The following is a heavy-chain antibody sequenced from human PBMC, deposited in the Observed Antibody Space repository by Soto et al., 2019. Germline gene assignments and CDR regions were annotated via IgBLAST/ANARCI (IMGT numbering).Heavy chain of an antibody. J-gene: IGHJ4*02. CDR2: VSGGSGVT. CDR3: AKWNGYGDY. V-gene: IGHV3-23*01. Sequence: EVQLLESGGGLVQPGGSLRLSCAVSGFSFSTYGVTWVRQAPGKGLEWDSGVSGGSGVTHYADSVKGRFTITGDNSKNTVYLHMNSLRVEDTAVYYCAKWNGYGDYWGQGTLVTVSS. CDR1: GFSFSTYG. D-gene: IGHD1-1*01.